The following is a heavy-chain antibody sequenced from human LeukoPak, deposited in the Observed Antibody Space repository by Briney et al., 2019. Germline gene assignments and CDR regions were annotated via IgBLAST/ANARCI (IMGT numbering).Heavy chain of an antibody. CDR1: GDTVSTNGAA. Sequence: SQTLSLTCAISGDTVSTNGAAWSWIRQSPSRGLEWLGRTYYRSKWYNDYAVSVKSRITINPDTSKNQFSLQLNSVTPEDTAVYYCAREMRDAFDMWGQGTMVTVSS. J-gene: IGHJ3*02. V-gene: IGHV6-1*01. CDR3: AREMRDAFDM. CDR2: TYYRSKWYN.